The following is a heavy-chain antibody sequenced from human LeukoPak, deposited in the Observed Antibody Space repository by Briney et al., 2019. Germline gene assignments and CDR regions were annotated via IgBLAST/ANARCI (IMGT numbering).Heavy chain of an antibody. Sequence: SQTLSLTCTVSGGSISSYYWSWIRQPPGKGLEWIGYIYYSGSTNYNPSLKSRVTISVGTSKNQFSLKLSSVTAADTAVYYCARVPSSSWADYWGQGTLVTVSS. CDR3: ARVPSSSWADY. D-gene: IGHD6-13*01. V-gene: IGHV4-59*01. CDR1: GGSISSYY. J-gene: IGHJ4*02. CDR2: IYYSGST.